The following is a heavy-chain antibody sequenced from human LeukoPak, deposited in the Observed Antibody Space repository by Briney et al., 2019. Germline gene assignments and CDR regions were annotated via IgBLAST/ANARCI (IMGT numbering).Heavy chain of an antibody. D-gene: IGHD3-3*01. J-gene: IGHJ5*02. CDR2: SGST. V-gene: IGHV4-30-2*05. CDR3: ARSPDYDFWSGYPLIGFDP. Sequence: SGSTYYNPSLKIRVTISVDTSKNQFSLKLSSVTAADTAVYYCARSPDYDFWSGYPLIGFDPWGQGTLVTVSS.